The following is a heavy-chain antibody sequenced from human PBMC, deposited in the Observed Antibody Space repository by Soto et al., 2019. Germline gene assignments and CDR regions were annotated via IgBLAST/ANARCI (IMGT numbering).Heavy chain of an antibody. V-gene: IGHV4-34*01. CDR3: ARGRRKETVNTKAAAGTSWFDP. Sequence: SETLSLTCAVYGGSFSGYYWSWIRQPPGKGLEWIGEINNSGSTNYNPSLKSRVTISVDTSKNQFSLKLSSVTAADTAVYYCARGRRKETVNTKAAAGTSWFDPWGQGTLVTVSS. CDR2: INNSGST. CDR1: GGSFSGYY. J-gene: IGHJ5*02. D-gene: IGHD6-13*01.